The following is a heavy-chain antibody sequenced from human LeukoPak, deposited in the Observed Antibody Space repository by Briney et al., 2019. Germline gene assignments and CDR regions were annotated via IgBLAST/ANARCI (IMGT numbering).Heavy chain of an antibody. CDR3: ATAKVFCSGGSCRNYYFDY. CDR2: FDPEDGET. CDR1: GYTLTELS. D-gene: IGHD2-15*01. V-gene: IGHV1-24*01. Sequence: ASVKVSCKLSGYTLTELSMHWVRQAPGKGLEWMGGFDPEDGETIYAQKFQGRVTMTEDTSTDTAYMELSSLRSEDTAVYYCATAKVFCSGGSCRNYYFDYWGQGTLVTVSS. J-gene: IGHJ4*02.